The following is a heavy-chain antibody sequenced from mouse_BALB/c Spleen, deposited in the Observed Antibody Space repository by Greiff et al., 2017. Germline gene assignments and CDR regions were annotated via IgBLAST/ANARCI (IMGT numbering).Heavy chain of an antibody. Sequence: EVKLQESGPELVKPGASMKISCKASGYSFTGYTMNWVKQSHGKNLEWIGLINPYNGGTSYNQKFKGKATLTVDKSSSTAYMELLSLTSEDSAVYYCARMETYDYDWGYYAMDYWGQGTSVTVSS. CDR1: GYSFTGYT. V-gene: IGHV1-18*01. CDR2: INPYNGGT. D-gene: IGHD2-4*01. J-gene: IGHJ4*01. CDR3: ARMETYDYDWGYYAMDY.